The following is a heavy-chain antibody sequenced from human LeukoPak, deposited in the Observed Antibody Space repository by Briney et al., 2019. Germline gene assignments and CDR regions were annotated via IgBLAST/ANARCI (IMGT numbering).Heavy chain of an antibody. CDR3: ARDVGGYNYGYSLDY. CDR2: IYYIGST. D-gene: IGHD5-18*01. V-gene: IGHV4-59*12. J-gene: IGHJ4*02. CDR1: GGSISSYY. Sequence: SETLSLTCTVSGGSISSYYWSWIRQPPGKGLEWIGYIYYIGSTNYNPSLKSRVTMSVDTSRNQFSLKLSSVTAADTAVYYCARDVGGYNYGYSLDYWGQGTLVSVSS.